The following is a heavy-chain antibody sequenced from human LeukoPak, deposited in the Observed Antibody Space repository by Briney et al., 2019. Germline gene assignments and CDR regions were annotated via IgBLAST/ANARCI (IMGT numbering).Heavy chain of an antibody. CDR1: GGSISSHY. D-gene: IGHD3-10*01. V-gene: IGHV4-59*11. J-gene: IGHJ5*02. CDR2: IYYSGST. Sequence: SETLSLTCTASGGSISSHYWSWIRQPPGKGLEWIGYIYYSGSTNYNPSLKSRVTISVDTSKNQFSLKLSSVTAADTAVYYCARDKHNQYYYGSVASEDNWFDPWGQGTLVTVSS. CDR3: ARDKHNQYYYGSVASEDNWFDP.